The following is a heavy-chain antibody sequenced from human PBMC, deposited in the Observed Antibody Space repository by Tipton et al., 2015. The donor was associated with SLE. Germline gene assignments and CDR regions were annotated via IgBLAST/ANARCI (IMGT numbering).Heavy chain of an antibody. D-gene: IGHD6-13*01. Sequence: WSWVRQSPGKGLEWIGYISYSGSTNYNPSLKSRVSMSVDTSKNQCSLKLSSVTAADTAVYYCARDLYSSSWKYYGMDVWGQGTTVTVSS. CDR2: ISYSGST. J-gene: IGHJ6*02. CDR3: ARDLYSSSWKYYGMDV. V-gene: IGHV4-59*12.